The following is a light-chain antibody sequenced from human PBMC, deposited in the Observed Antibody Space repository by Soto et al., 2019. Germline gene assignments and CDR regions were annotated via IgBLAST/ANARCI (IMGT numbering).Light chain of an antibody. J-gene: IGKJ1*01. V-gene: IGKV1-8*01. CDR2: AAS. Sequence: AIRMTQSPSSISASTGDRVTITCRSSQGISSYLAWYQQKPGKAPKLLIYAASNLQSGVPSRFSGSGSGTDFTLTISSLQPEDFATYFCQQSYSTPTWTFGQGTKVDI. CDR3: QQSYSTPTWT. CDR1: QGISSY.